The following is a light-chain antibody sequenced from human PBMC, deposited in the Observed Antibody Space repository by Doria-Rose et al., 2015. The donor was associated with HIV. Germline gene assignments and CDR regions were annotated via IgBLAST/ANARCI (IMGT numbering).Light chain of an antibody. V-gene: IGKV1-39*01. CDR2: TAT. CDR1: QGITSN. J-gene: IGKJ2*01. Sequence: DVQLTQSPSSLSASVGDRVTITCRPSQGITSNLNWYQQKAGKAPKLLIFTATTLQSGVPSRFSGGGSGTDFTLTISSLQPEDFATYYCQQTYSFPYSFGQGTKLDIE. CDR3: QQTYSFPYS.